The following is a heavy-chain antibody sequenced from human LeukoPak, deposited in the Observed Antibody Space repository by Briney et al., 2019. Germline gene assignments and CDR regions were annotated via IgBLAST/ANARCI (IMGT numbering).Heavy chain of an antibody. CDR1: DSEFTFSDYY. Sequence: PGGSLRLSCAASDSEFTFSDYYMAWIRQAPGKGLDWVSYISSGGSIIYYADSVKGRFTISRDNAKNSLYLQMNSLRAEDTAVYYCARGKFGGGWYNGTDFDYWGQGTLDTVSS. CDR2: ISSGGSII. J-gene: IGHJ4*02. V-gene: IGHV3-11*01. D-gene: IGHD6-19*01. CDR3: ARGKFGGGWYNGTDFDY.